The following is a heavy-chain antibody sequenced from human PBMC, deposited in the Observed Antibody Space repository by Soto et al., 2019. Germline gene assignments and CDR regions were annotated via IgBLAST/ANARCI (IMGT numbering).Heavy chain of an antibody. CDR3: ARENLPGPYYYYGMDV. J-gene: IGHJ6*02. CDR1: GGSISSYY. Sequence: QVQLQESGPGLVKPSETLSLTCTVSGGSISSYYWSWIRQPPGKGLEWIGYIYYSGSTNYNPSLKSRVTISVDTSKNQFSLKLSSVTAADTAVYYCARENLPGPYYYYGMDVWGQWTTVTVSS. V-gene: IGHV4-59*12. CDR2: IYYSGST. D-gene: IGHD3-10*01.